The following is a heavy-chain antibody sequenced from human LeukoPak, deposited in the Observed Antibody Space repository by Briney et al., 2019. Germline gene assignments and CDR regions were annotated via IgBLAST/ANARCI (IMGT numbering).Heavy chain of an antibody. V-gene: IGHV1-3*01. J-gene: IGHJ4*02. CDR1: GYTFIGNG. CDR2: INAGNGNT. D-gene: IGHD1-26*01. Sequence: ASVKVSCKASGYTFIGNGITWVRQAPGQSLEWMGWINAGNGNTKYLQKFQGRVTITRDTSASTAYMELSSLRSEDTAVYYCARGLYWATTDFDYWGQGTLVTVSS. CDR3: ARGLYWATTDFDY.